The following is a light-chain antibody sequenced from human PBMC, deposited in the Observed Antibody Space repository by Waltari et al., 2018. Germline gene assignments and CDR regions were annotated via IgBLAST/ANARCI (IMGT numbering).Light chain of an antibody. V-gene: IGKV3-20*01. J-gene: IGKJ1*01. Sequence: IMLTQSPGPLSLSPGESATLSCRASQSISRYLAWYQQKPGQAPRLLIYGASTRATGIPDRFSGSGSGTDFSLTISGLEPEDSAVYYCQHHFRLPATFGQGTKVEIK. CDR1: QSISRY. CDR2: GAS. CDR3: QHHFRLPAT.